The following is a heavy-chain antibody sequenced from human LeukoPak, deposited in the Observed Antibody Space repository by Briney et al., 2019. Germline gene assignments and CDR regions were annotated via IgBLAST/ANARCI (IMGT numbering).Heavy chain of an antibody. J-gene: IGHJ6*03. CDR2: IKQDGSEK. D-gene: IGHD1-14*01. CDR1: GFTFSRYY. Sequence: PGGSLRLSCAASGFTFSRYYRHWVRQAPGKGLEWMANIKQDGSEKYYVDSVKGRFTISRHNAKNSLYLQMNSLRAEETAVYYCARDFPGDYYYYYYMDVRGKGTTVTVSS. CDR3: ARDFPGDYYYYYYMDV. V-gene: IGHV3-7*01.